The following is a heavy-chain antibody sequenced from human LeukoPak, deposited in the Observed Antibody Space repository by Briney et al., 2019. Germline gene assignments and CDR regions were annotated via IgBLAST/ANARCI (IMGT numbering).Heavy chain of an antibody. Sequence: ASVKVSCKASGYTFTGYYMHWVRQAPGQGLEWMGRINPNSGGTNYAQKFQGRVTMTRDTSISTAYMELSRLRSDDTAVYYCARADYDILTGYYKFFDYWGQGTLVTVSS. CDR1: GYTFTGYY. CDR2: INPNSGGT. D-gene: IGHD3-9*01. CDR3: ARADYDILTGYYKFFDY. V-gene: IGHV1-2*06. J-gene: IGHJ4*02.